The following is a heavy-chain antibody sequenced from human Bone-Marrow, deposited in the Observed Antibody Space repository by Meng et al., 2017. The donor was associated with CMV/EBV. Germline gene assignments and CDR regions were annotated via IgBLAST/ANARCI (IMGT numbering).Heavy chain of an antibody. J-gene: IGHJ6*02. CDR1: GFTFSNAW. CDR3: TTDSRQTFCSSTSCYLYYYGMDV. V-gene: IGHV3-15*01. CDR2: IKSKTDGGTT. Sequence: GGSLRLSCAASGFTFSNAWMSWVRQAPGKGLEWVGRIKSKTDGGTTDYAAPVKGRFTISRDDSKNTLYLQMNSLKTEDTAVYYCTTDSRQTFCSSTSCYLYYYGMDVWGQGTTVTFAS. D-gene: IGHD2-2*01.